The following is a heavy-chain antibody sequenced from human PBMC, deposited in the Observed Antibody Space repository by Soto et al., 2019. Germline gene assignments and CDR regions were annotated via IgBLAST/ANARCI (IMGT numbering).Heavy chain of an antibody. V-gene: IGHV1-69*13. CDR2: IVPIYGTR. Sequence: GASVKVSCKASGGTFSRYAFSWVRQAPGQGLEWVGGIVPIYGTRGFAQKFQGRLTITADEPTRTAYMELSSLRSEDTAVYYCARDLDYYGSGSHYYYGMGVWGQGTTVTVSS. J-gene: IGHJ6*02. CDR3: ARDLDYYGSGSHYYYGMGV. CDR1: GGTFSRYA. D-gene: IGHD3-10*01.